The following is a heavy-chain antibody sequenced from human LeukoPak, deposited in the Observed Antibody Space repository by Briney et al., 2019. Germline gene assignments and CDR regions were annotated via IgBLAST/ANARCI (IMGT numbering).Heavy chain of an antibody. J-gene: IGHJ4*02. Sequence: SETLSLTCTVSGGSISRYYWTWIRQTPEKGLEWIGYIYFSGSGSTNYNPSLKSRVTISIDMSRNQFSLKLTSVTAADTAVYYCARRVGSTRFDFWGQGSLVTVSS. CDR1: GGSISRYY. D-gene: IGHD1-26*01. CDR2: IYFSGSGST. CDR3: ARRVGSTRFDF. V-gene: IGHV4-59*08.